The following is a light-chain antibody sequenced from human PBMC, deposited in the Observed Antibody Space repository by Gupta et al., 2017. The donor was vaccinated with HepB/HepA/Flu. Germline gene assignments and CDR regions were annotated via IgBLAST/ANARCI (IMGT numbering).Light chain of an antibody. Sequence: EIVLTQSPGTLSWSPGERATLSCRASQSVSYRYLTWYQQKPGQAPRLLIYGASNRATGIPDRFSGSGSETDFTLTISRLEPEDFAVYCCQQYGSSSWTFGQGTKVEI. CDR1: QSVSYRY. CDR3: QQYGSSSWT. J-gene: IGKJ1*01. V-gene: IGKV3-20*01. CDR2: GAS.